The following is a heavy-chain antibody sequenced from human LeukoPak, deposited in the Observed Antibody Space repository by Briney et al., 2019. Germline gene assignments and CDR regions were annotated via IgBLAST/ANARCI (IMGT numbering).Heavy chain of an antibody. Sequence: SETLSLTCAVYGGSFSGYYWSRIRQPPGKGLEWIGEINHSGSTNYNPSLKSRVTLSVDTSKNQFSLKLSSVNAADTAVFYCARRVWGSYRYTDFDYWGQGTLVTVSS. CDR1: GGSFSGYY. J-gene: IGHJ4*02. D-gene: IGHD3-16*02. CDR2: INHSGST. CDR3: ARRVWGSYRYTDFDY. V-gene: IGHV4-34*01.